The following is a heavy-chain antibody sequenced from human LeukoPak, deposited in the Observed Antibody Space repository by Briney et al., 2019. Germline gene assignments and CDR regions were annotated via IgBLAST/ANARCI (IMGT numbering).Heavy chain of an antibody. CDR3: ASLPQYYDFWSGDYYYYMDV. J-gene: IGHJ6*03. V-gene: IGHV3-7*01. D-gene: IGHD3-3*01. CDR1: GLTFSSYW. Sequence: GGSLRLSCAASGLTFSSYWMSWVRQAPGKGLEWVANIKQDGSEKYYVDSVKGRFTISRDNAKNSLYLQMNSLRAEDTAVYYCASLPQYYDFWSGDYYYYMDVWGKGTTVTVSS. CDR2: IKQDGSEK.